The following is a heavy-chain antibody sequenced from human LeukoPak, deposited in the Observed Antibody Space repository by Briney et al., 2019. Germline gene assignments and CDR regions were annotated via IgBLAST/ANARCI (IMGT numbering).Heavy chain of an antibody. J-gene: IGHJ5*02. CDR2: ISSDGSNK. CDR3: ARDVTTVTDEGGWFDP. D-gene: IGHD4-11*01. Sequence: PGGSLRLSCAASGFTFSKNTMHWVRQAPGKGLEWVAVISSDGSNKYYTDSVKGRFTISRDNAKNSLYLQMNSLRAEDTAVYYCARDVTTVTDEGGWFDPWGQGTLVTVSS. CDR1: GFTFSKNT. V-gene: IGHV3-30*04.